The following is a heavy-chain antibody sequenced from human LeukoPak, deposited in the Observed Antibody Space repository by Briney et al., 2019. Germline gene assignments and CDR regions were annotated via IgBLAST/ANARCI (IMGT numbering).Heavy chain of an antibody. CDR2: INHSGST. CDR3: ARRQEMATIGMGFDY. CDR1: GGSISSYY. V-gene: IGHV4-34*01. J-gene: IGHJ4*02. Sequence: SETLSLTCTVSGGSISSYYWSWIRQPPGKGLEWIGEINHSGSTNYNPSLKSRVTISVDTSKNQFSLKLSSVTAADTAVYYCARRQEMATIGMGFDYWGQGTLVTVSS. D-gene: IGHD5-24*01.